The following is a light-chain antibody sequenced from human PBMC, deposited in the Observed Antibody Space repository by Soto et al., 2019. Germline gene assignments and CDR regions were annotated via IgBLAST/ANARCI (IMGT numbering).Light chain of an antibody. Sequence: EIVLTQSPATLYLSPGERGTLSCRASESVTNYLAWYQQKPGQAPRLLIYGASSRPTGIPDRFSGIGSGTDFTLTISGLEPEDFGVYYCQQYGVSITFGRGTRLEIK. CDR3: QQYGVSIT. CDR1: ESVTNY. V-gene: IGKV3-20*01. J-gene: IGKJ5*01. CDR2: GAS.